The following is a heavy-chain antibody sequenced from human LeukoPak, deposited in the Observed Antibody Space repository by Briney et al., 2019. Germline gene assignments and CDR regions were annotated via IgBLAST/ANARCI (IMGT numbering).Heavy chain of an antibody. J-gene: IGHJ1*01. CDR3: ARALGTCWSQKE. Sequence: PPETPSLTCTVSGGSITNNNYYWDWIRQHPGKGLEWIGYIYYSGTTYYSPSLKSRVTISLDTTKNQFSLKLSSVTAADTAVYYCARALGTCWSQKEWGGGTLVTVSS. CDR2: IYYSGTT. V-gene: IGHV4-31*03. CDR1: GGSITNNNYY. D-gene: IGHD6-13*01.